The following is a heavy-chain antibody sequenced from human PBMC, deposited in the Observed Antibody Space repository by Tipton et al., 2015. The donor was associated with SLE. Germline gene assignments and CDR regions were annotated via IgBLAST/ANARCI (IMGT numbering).Heavy chain of an antibody. CDR2: VYTSGST. J-gene: IGHJ3*02. Sequence: LRLSCTVSGGSISSYYWSWIRQPAGRGLEWIGRVYTSGSTHYNPSLKSRVTMSVDTSKNQFSLKLSSVTAADTAVYYCARDGSDYGGAFDIWGQGTMVTVSS. CDR3: ARDGSDYGGAFDI. CDR1: GGSISSYY. V-gene: IGHV4-4*07. D-gene: IGHD4/OR15-4a*01.